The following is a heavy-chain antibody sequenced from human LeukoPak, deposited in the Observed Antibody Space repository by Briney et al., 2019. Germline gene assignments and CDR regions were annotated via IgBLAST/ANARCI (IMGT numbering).Heavy chain of an antibody. D-gene: IGHD3-22*01. CDR3: ARGRSYYYDSSGYPDY. V-gene: IGHV4-59*01. CDR2: IYYSGST. Sequence: TSETLSLTCTVSGVSLSRYYCSWIRQPPGKGLGGGGYIYYSGSTNYNPSLTSRDTISVGTSKNQFSLKLSSVTAADTAVYYCARGRSYYYDSSGYPDYWGQGTLVTVSS. J-gene: IGHJ4*02. CDR1: GVSLSRYY.